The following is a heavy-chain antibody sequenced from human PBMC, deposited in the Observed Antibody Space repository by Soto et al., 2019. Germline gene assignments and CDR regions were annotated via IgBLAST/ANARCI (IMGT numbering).Heavy chain of an antibody. J-gene: IGHJ4*02. D-gene: IGHD3-3*01. V-gene: IGHV3-23*01. CDR3: AKDGDYDFWSGYYPPYYFDY. Sequence: GGSLRLSCAASGFTFSSYAMSWVRQAPGKGLEWVSAISGSGGSTYYADPVKGRFTISRDNSKNTLYLQMNSLRAEDTAVYYCAKDGDYDFWSGYYPPYYFDYWGQGTLVTVSS. CDR2: ISGSGGST. CDR1: GFTFSSYA.